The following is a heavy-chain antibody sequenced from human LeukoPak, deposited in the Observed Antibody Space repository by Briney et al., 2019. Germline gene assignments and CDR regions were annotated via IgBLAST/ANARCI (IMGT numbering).Heavy chain of an antibody. CDR3: AKGSTYYYDSSGYIFDY. J-gene: IGHJ4*02. Sequence: GRSLRHSCAASGFTFDDYAMHWVRQAPGKGLEWVSGISWNSGSIGYADSVKGRFTISRDNAKNSLYLQMNSLRAEDTALYYCAKGSTYYYDSSGYIFDYWGQGTLVTVSS. D-gene: IGHD3-22*01. V-gene: IGHV3-9*01. CDR1: GFTFDDYA. CDR2: ISWNSGSI.